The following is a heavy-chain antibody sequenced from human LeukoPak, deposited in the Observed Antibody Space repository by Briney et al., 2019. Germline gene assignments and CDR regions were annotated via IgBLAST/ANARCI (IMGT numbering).Heavy chain of an antibody. Sequence: GGSLRLSCAASGFTFSDYAMHWVRQAPGKGLEYVSVISSNGGSTYYADSVKGRFTISRDNSKNTLYLQMSSLRAEDTAVYYCAKRSSHNYFDSWGQGTLVTVSS. CDR3: AKRSSHNYFDS. CDR2: ISSNGGST. D-gene: IGHD2-21*01. J-gene: IGHJ4*02. CDR1: GFTFSDYA. V-gene: IGHV3-64*02.